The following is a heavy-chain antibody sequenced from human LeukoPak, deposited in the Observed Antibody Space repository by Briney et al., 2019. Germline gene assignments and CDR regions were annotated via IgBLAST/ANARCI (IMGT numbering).Heavy chain of an antibody. V-gene: IGHV3-30*04. CDR1: GFTFSSYV. J-gene: IGHJ5*02. CDR2: ISYDGSSK. Sequence: GGSLRLSCAASGFTFSSYVLHWVRQAPGKGLEWVTVISYDGSSKYYADSVKGRFTISRDNSKNTLYLQMNSLRPEDTAVYYCARGDKQLLFNRNKGGFDPWGQGALVTVSS. D-gene: IGHD1-14*01. CDR3: ARGDKQLLFNRNKGGFDP.